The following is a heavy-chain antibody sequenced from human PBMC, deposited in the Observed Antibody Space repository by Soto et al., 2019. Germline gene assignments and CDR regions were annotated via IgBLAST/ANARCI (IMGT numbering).Heavy chain of an antibody. V-gene: IGHV3-7*04. D-gene: IGHD7-27*01. CDR1: GFTFGTYW. CDR2: IKPDGSER. CDR3: ATDLNWEHY. Sequence: EVQLVESGGGLVQPGGSLRLSCEASGFTFGTYWMTWVRQPPGKGLECVADIKPDGSERYYVDSVKGRFTISRDNAKNSLYLHMNSLRAEDTAVYYCATDLNWEHYWGQGTRVNVSS. J-gene: IGHJ4*02.